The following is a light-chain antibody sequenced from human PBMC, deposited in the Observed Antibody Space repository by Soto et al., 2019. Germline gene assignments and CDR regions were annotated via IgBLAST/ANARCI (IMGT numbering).Light chain of an antibody. CDR1: QSVNRGY. V-gene: IGKV3-20*01. Sequence: EIVLTQSPGTLSLSPGERATLSCRASQSVNRGYLAWYQQRPGQGPRLLIYGVSARATGIPDRFSGSGSGTDFTLTISRLEPEDFAVYYCQQYSSSFTFGQGTKLEIK. CDR3: QQYSSSFT. J-gene: IGKJ2*01. CDR2: GVS.